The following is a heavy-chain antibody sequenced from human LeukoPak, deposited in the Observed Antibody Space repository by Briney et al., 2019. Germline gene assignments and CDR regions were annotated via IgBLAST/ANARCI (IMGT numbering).Heavy chain of an antibody. J-gene: IGHJ4*02. D-gene: IGHD2-2*01. CDR2: MSYDGSKK. Sequence: PGGSLRLSCAASGFTVSSNYMNWVRQAPGKGLEWVAVMSYDGSKKYYADSVKGRFTISRDNSKNTLYLQMNNLRAEDTAVYYCVSFYETYWGRGTLVTVSS. V-gene: IGHV3-30*03. CDR3: VSFYETY. CDR1: GFTVSSNY.